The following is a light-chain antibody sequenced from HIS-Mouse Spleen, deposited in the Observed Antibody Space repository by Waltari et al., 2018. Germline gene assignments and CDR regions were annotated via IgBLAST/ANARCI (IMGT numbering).Light chain of an antibody. CDR2: DAS. CDR1: QGISSY. CDR3: QQRSNWPHT. V-gene: IGKV3-11*01. Sequence: LTQSPSFLSASVGDRVTITCRASQGISSYLAWYQQKPGQAPRLLIYDASNRATGIPARFSGSGSGTDFTLTISSLEPEDFAVYYCQQRSNWPHTFGQGTKLEIK. J-gene: IGKJ2*01.